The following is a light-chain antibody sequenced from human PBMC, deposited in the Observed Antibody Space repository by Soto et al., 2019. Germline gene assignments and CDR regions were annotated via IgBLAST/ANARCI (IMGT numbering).Light chain of an antibody. CDR2: DVS. J-gene: IGLJ2*01. CDR3: SSYTNTKTLV. CDR1: SSDIGGYTY. Sequence: QSALTQPASVSGSPGQSITISRTGTSSDIGGYTYVSWYQQHPGKAPKLIIYDVSNRPSGVSNRFSGSKSGNTASLAISGLQAEDEADYYCSSYTNTKTLVFGGGTKLTVL. V-gene: IGLV2-14*03.